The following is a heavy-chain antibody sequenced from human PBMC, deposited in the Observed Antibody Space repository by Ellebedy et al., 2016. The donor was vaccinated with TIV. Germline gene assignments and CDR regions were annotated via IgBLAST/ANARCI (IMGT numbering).Heavy chain of an antibody. J-gene: IGHJ4*02. CDR2: ISYDAINE. CDR3: AKGLWSNGGGSGVES. CDR1: GFSFSTYG. V-gene: IGHV3-30*02. Sequence: PGGSLRLSCAASGFSFSTYGMHWVRQAPGKGLEWVAFISYDAINEYYADSVKGRFAVSRDNSKNTLYLQMNSLGTEDTAIYYCAKGLWSNGGGSGVESWGQGNLVTVSS. D-gene: IGHD4-23*01.